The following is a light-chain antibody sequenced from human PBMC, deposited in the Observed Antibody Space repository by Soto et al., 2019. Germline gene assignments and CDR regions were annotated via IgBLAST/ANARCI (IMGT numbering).Light chain of an antibody. CDR2: GAS. CDR3: QQAYSFPIT. CDR1: QDIGGY. J-gene: IGKJ5*01. Sequence: DIQVTQSPASVSSSVGYRFTITCRASQDIGGYLAWYQHKPGRTPELLIHGASRLQSGVPARFSGSGSGTDFTLSINSLQPEDFATYYCQQAYSFPITFGQGTRLEIK. V-gene: IGKV1D-12*01.